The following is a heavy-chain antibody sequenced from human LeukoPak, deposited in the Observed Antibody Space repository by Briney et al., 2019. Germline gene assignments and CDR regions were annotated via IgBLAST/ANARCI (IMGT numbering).Heavy chain of an antibody. V-gene: IGHV1-18*01. D-gene: IGHD6-19*01. J-gene: IGHJ5*02. CDR3: ARGFLSGWSSTPCNWFDP. CDR2: ISAYNGNT. Sequence: ASVKVSCKASGYTFTSYGISWVRQAPGQGLEWMGWISAYNGNTNYAQKLQGRVTMTTDTSTSTAYMELRSLRSDDTAVYYCARGFLSGWSSTPCNWFDPWGQGTLVTVSS. CDR1: GYTFTSYG.